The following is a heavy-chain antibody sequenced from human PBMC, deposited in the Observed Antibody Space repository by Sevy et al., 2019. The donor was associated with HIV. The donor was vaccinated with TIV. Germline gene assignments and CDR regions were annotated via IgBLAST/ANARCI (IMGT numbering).Heavy chain of an antibody. J-gene: IGHJ6*02. CDR1: GYTFTGYY. Sequence: ASVKVSCKASGYTFTGYYMHWVRQAPGQGLEWMGWINPNSGGTNYAQKFQGRDTMTRDTSISTAYMELSRLRSDDTAVYYCARLPGIAAAGTPPNDYYYYGMDVWGQGTTVTVSS. D-gene: IGHD6-13*01. V-gene: IGHV1-2*02. CDR2: INPNSGGT. CDR3: ARLPGIAAAGTPPNDYYYYGMDV.